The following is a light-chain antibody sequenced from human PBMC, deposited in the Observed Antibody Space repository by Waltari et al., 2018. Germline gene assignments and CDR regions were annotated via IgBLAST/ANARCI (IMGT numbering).Light chain of an antibody. Sequence: LVLTQSPSASASLGASVTLTCTLSSGPISYAIAWHPQQPEKGPRYLMKLNSDGSHSKGDGIPDRFSGSSSGAERYLTISSLQSEDEADYYCQPWGTGIHVVFGGGTKLTVL. CDR2: LNSDGSH. V-gene: IGLV4-69*01. CDR3: QPWGTGIHVV. CDR1: SGPISYA. J-gene: IGLJ2*01.